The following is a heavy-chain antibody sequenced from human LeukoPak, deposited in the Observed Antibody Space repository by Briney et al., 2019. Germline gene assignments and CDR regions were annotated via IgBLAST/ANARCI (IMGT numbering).Heavy chain of an antibody. CDR2: ISGSGGST. CDR1: GFPFISYA. J-gene: IGHJ4*02. Sequence: TGGSLRLSCAASGFPFISYAMSWVRQAPGKGLEWVSAISGSGGSTYYADSVKGRFTISRDNSKNTLYLQMNSLRAEDTAVYYCARDGPYYDVLTGYPPFDYWGQGTLVTVSS. D-gene: IGHD3-9*01. CDR3: ARDGPYYDVLTGYPPFDY. V-gene: IGHV3-23*01.